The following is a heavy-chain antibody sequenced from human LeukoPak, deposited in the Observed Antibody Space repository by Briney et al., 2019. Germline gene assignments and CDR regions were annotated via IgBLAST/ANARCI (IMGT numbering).Heavy chain of an antibody. CDR1: GGTFSSYA. Sequence: ASVKVSCKASGGTFSSYAISWVRQAPGQGLEWMGGIIPIFGTANYAQKFQGRVTITADESTSTAYMELSSLRSEDTAVYYCASSGHLGYCSSTSCYTDYWCQGTLVTVSS. CDR2: IIPIFGTA. CDR3: ASSGHLGYCSSTSCYTDY. D-gene: IGHD2-2*02. J-gene: IGHJ4*02. V-gene: IGHV1-69*13.